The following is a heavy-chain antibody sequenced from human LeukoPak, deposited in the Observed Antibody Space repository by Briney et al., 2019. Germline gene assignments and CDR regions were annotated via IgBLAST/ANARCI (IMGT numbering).Heavy chain of an antibody. J-gene: IGHJ4*02. CDR2: IYSGGST. CDR1: GFTVSSTY. CDR3: ARGYYGSGSERYYFDY. V-gene: IGHV3-53*01. Sequence: GGSLRLSCAASGFTVSSTYISWVRQAQGRGLEWVSAIYSGGSTYYADSVKGRFTITRDTSKNTLYLLMNSLRAEDTAVYYCARGYYGSGSERYYFDYWGQGTLVTVSS. D-gene: IGHD3-10*01.